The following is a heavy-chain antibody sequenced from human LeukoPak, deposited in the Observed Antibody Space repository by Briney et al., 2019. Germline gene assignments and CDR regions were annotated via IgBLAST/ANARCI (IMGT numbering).Heavy chain of an antibody. CDR3: ARVYSSSWYGY. CDR2: TNPNSGGT. D-gene: IGHD6-13*01. CDR1: GYTFTGYY. Sequence: ASVKVSCKASGYTFTGYYMHWVRQAPGQGLAWMGWTNPNSGGTNYAQKSQGRVTMTRDTSISTAYMELSRLRSDDTAVYYCARVYSSSWYGYWGQGTLVTVSS. J-gene: IGHJ4*02. V-gene: IGHV1-2*02.